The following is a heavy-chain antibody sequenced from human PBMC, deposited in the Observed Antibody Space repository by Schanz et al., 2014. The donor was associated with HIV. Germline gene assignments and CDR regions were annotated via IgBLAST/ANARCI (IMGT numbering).Heavy chain of an antibody. D-gene: IGHD3-10*01. CDR2: SKNKANGYIT. CDR3: ARWRSGAPSN. J-gene: IGHJ4*02. V-gene: IGHV3-72*01. CDR1: GFTFNNYG. Sequence: VQLVESGGGVVQPGRSLRLSCAASGFTFNNYGIHWVRQAPGKGLEWVGRSKNKANGYITEYTASVKGRFTISRDDSRNSLYLQMNSLKTEDTAVYFCARWRSGAPSNWGQGTLVTVSS.